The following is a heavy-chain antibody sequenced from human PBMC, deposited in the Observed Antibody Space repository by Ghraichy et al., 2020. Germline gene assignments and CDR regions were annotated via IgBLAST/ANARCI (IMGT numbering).Heavy chain of an antibody. CDR1: GFTFSSYS. Sequence: GGSLRLSCAASGFTFSSYSMNWVRQAPGKGLEWVSYISSSSTIYYADSVKGRFTISRDNAKNSLYLQMNSLRDEDTAVYYCARDSWYEGWYWGQGTLVTVSS. CDR3: ARDSWYEGWY. J-gene: IGHJ4*02. D-gene: IGHD6-13*01. CDR2: ISSSSTI. V-gene: IGHV3-48*02.